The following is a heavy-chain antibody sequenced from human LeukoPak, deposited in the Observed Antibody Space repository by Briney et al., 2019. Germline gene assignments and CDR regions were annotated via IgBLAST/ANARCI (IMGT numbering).Heavy chain of an antibody. CDR2: IIPIFGTA. J-gene: IGHJ5*02. CDR1: GGTFSSYA. V-gene: IGHV1-69*06. Sequence: SVKVSCKASGGTFSSYAISWVRQAPGQGLEWMGGIIPIFGTANYAQKFQGRVTITADKSTSTAYMELSSLRSEDTAVYYCARAGESSSWYGGDWFDPWGQGTLVTVSS. D-gene: IGHD6-13*01. CDR3: ARAGESSSWYGGDWFDP.